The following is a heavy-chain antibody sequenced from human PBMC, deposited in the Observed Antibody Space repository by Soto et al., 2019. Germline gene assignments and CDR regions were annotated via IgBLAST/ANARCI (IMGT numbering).Heavy chain of an antibody. Sequence: EVQLLESGGGLVQPGGSLRLSCAASGFTFSSYAMSWVRQAPGKGLEWVSAISGSGGSTYYADSVKGRFTISRDNSKSTLYLQMNSLRAEDTAVYYCAKAASIFGVVPNWFDPWGQGTLVTVSS. CDR3: AKAASIFGVVPNWFDP. CDR2: ISGSGGST. D-gene: IGHD3-3*01. CDR1: GFTFSSYA. J-gene: IGHJ5*02. V-gene: IGHV3-23*01.